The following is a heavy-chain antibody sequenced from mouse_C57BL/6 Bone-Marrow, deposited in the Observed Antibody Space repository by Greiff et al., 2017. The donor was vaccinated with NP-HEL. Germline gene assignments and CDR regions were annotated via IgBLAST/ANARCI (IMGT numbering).Heavy chain of an antibody. CDR2: IDPEDGET. V-gene: IGHV14-2*01. CDR3: ARGLRRSCYAMDY. Sequence: VHVKQSGAELVKPGASVKLSCTASGFNIKDYYMHWVKQRTEQGLEWIGRIDPEDGETKYAPKFQGKATITADTSSNTAYLQLSSLTSEDTAVYYCARGLRRSCYAMDYWGQGTSVTVSS. D-gene: IGHD2-4*01. CDR1: GFNIKDYY. J-gene: IGHJ4*01.